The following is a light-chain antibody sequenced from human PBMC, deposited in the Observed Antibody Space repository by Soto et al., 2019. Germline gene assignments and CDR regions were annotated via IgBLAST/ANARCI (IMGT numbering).Light chain of an antibody. V-gene: IGKV1-33*01. CDR2: DAS. CDR3: QQYENLPT. J-gene: IGKJ5*01. Sequence: DIQMTQSPSSLSASVGDRVTITCRASQGIRNLLVWYQQKPEKAPKSLIYDASNLEAGVPSRFRGSGSGTDFTFTISRLQPEDIATYYCQQYENLPTFGQGTRLEIK. CDR1: QGIRNL.